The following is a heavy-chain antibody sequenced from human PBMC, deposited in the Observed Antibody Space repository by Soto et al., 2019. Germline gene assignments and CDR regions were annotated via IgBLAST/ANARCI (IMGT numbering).Heavy chain of an antibody. V-gene: IGHV1-3*01. CDR3: ARGEGPGSWLIDY. CDR1: GYTFTGYS. Sequence: ASVKVSCKASGYTFTGYSMHWVRQAPGQRLEWMGCINGDSDNTKYSQKFQDRVTITKDTSASTVYMEVRSLTSEDTAVYYCARGEGPGSWLIDYWGQGTQVTVSS. J-gene: IGHJ4*02. D-gene: IGHD3-10*01. CDR2: INGDSDNT.